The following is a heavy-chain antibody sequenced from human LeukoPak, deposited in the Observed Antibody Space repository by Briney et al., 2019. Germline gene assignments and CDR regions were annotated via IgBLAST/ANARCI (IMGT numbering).Heavy chain of an antibody. CDR3: ARGLVYYGSGSYGY. CDR1: VYTFTSYG. CDR2: ISAYNGNT. D-gene: IGHD3-10*01. V-gene: IGHV1-18*01. Sequence: ASVTVSCKASVYTFTSYGISWVRQAPGQGLEWMGWISAYNGNTNYAQKLQGRVTMTTDTSTSTAYMELRSLRSDDTAGYYCARGLVYYGSGSYGYWGQGTLVTVSS. J-gene: IGHJ4*02.